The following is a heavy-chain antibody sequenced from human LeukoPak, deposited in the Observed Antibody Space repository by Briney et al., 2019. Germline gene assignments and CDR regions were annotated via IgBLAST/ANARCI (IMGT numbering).Heavy chain of an antibody. CDR3: AREVSRWPYYFDY. V-gene: IGHV4-30-4*01. J-gene: IGHJ4*02. CDR1: GGSISSGDYY. Sequence: PSQTLSLTCTVSGGSISSGDYYWSWIRQPPGKGLEWIGYIYYSGSTYYNPSLKSRVTISVDTSKNQFSLKLSSVTAADTAVYYCAREVSRWPYYFDYWGQGTLVTVSS. D-gene: IGHD4-23*01. CDR2: IYYSGST.